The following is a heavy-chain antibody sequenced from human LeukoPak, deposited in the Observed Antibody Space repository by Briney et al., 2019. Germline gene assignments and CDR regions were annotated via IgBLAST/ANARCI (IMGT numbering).Heavy chain of an antibody. CDR2: ISSSSSYI. Sequence: GGSLRLSCAASGFTFSSYSMNWVRQAPGKGLEWVSSISSSSSYIYYADSVKGRFTISRDNAKNSLYLQMNSLRAEDTAVYYCAREKNYYGSGRVNGFLDYWGQGTLVTVSS. D-gene: IGHD3-10*01. J-gene: IGHJ4*02. V-gene: IGHV3-21*01. CDR1: GFTFSSYS. CDR3: AREKNYYGSGRVNGFLDY.